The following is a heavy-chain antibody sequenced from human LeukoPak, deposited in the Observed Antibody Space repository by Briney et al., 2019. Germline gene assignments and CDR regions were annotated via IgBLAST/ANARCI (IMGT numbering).Heavy chain of an antibody. Sequence: QPGGSLRLSCAASGFTFSSYLMSWVRQAPGKGLEWVANIIQDGSEKHYVDSVKGRFTISRDNAKNSLYLQMNSLRAEDTAVYYCAREGFHFDWLLGDAFDIWGQGTMVTVSS. D-gene: IGHD3-9*01. V-gene: IGHV3-7*01. CDR1: GFTFSSYL. CDR2: IIQDGSEK. CDR3: AREGFHFDWLLGDAFDI. J-gene: IGHJ3*02.